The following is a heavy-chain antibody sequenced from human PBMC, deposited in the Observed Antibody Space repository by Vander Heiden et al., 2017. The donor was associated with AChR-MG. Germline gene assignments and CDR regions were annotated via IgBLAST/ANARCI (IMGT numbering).Heavy chain of an antibody. CDR1: GFTFSSYG. V-gene: IGHV3-30*03. CDR3: AILAADFDY. Sequence: QVQLVESGGGVVQPGRSLRISCAASGFTFSSYGMHWVRQAPGKGLEWVAVISYDGSNKYYADSVKGRFTISRDNSKNTLYLQMNSLRAEDTAVYYCAILAADFDYWGQGTLVTVSS. D-gene: IGHD6-13*01. J-gene: IGHJ4*02. CDR2: ISYDGSNK.